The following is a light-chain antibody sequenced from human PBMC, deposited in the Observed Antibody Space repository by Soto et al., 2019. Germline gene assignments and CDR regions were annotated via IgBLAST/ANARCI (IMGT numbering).Light chain of an antibody. CDR3: QRYDISPFP. J-gene: IGKJ2*01. CDR2: GAS. Sequence: EIVLTQSPGTLSLSPGERATLSCRASQSVSSTYLAWYQQKPGQAPRLLIYGASSSATSIPDRFSGSGSGTDFTLTISRLEPEDFAVYYCQRYDISPFPFGQGTKLEIK. CDR1: QSVSSTY. V-gene: IGKV3-20*01.